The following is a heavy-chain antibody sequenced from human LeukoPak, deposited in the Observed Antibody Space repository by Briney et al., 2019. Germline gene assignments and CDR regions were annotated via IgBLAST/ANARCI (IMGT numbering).Heavy chain of an antibody. CDR1: GGTFSSYA. V-gene: IGHV1-69*01. D-gene: IGHD2-15*01. J-gene: IGHJ4*02. CDR2: IIPIFGTA. CDR3: ARVMVAATHPDY. Sequence: ASVKVSCKASGGTFSSYAISWVRQAPGQGLEWMGGIIPIFGTANYAQKFQGRVTITADESTSTAYMELSSLRSEDTAVYYSARVMVAATHPDYWGQGTLVTVSS.